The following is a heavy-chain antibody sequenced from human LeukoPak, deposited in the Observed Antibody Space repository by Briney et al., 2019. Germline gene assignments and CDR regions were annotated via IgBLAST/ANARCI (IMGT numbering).Heavy chain of an antibody. CDR1: GFTFSTYN. J-gene: IGHJ4*02. Sequence: GGSLRLSCAASGFTFSTYNMNWVRQAPGKGLEWVSFISSDSRIIYYADSVKGRFTVSRDNAKDSLYLQMNSLTDEDTAVYYCARNPAGIGDYWGQGTLVTVSS. CDR3: ARNPAGIGDY. CDR2: ISSDSRII. D-gene: IGHD1-26*01. V-gene: IGHV3-48*02.